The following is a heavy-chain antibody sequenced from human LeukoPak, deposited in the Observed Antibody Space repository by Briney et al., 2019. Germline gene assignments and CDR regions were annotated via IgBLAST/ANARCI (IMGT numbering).Heavy chain of an antibody. D-gene: IGHD6-13*01. CDR1: GYSISSGYY. V-gene: IGHV4-38-2*02. CDR3: ARVQEGAAGPWYFDY. J-gene: IGHJ4*02. CDR2: IYHSGST. Sequence: SETLSLTCTVSGYSISSGYYWGWIRQPPGKWLEWIGSIYHSGSTYYNPSLKSRVTISVDTSKNQFSLKLSSVTAADTAVYYCARVQEGAAGPWYFDYWGQGTLVTVSS.